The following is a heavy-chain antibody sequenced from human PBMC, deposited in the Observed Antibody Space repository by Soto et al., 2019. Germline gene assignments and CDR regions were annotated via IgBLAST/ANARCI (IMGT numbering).Heavy chain of an antibody. CDR3: AKGVVGPYYYYGMGV. D-gene: IGHD2-15*01. J-gene: IGHJ6*02. CDR2: ISGSGGST. V-gene: IGHV3-23*01. CDR1: GFTFSSYA. Sequence: GSLRLSCAASGFTFSSYAMSWVRQAPGKGLEWVSAISGSGGSTYYADSVKGRFTISRDNSKNTLYLQMNSLRAEDTAVYYCAKGVVGPYYYYGMGVWGQGTTVTVSS.